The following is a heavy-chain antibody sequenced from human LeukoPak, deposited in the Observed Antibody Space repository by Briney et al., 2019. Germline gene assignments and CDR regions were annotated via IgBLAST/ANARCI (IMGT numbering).Heavy chain of an antibody. J-gene: IGHJ6*03. CDR1: GGSISSGSYY. D-gene: IGHD6-6*01. CDR2: IYTSGST. V-gene: IGHV4-61*02. CDR3: ARDVGRYSSSSVSYYYMDV. Sequence: SETLSLTCTVSGGSISSGSYYWSWIRQPAGKGLEWIGRIYTSGSTNYNPSLKSRVTISVDTSKNQFSLKLSSVTAADTAVYYCARDVGRYSSSSVSYYYMDVWGKGTTVTVSS.